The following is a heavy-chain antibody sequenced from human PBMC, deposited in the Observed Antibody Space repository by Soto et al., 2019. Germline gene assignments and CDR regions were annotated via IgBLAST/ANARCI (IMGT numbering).Heavy chain of an antibody. Sequence: ASVKVSCKASGYTFTGYYMHWVRQVPGQGLEWMGWINPNSGGTNYAQKFQGWVTMTRDTSISTAYMELSRLRSDDTAVYYCARARQHYYDSSGYPSAFDIWGQGTMVTVSS. J-gene: IGHJ3*02. V-gene: IGHV1-2*04. D-gene: IGHD3-22*01. CDR1: GYTFTGYY. CDR2: INPNSGGT. CDR3: ARARQHYYDSSGYPSAFDI.